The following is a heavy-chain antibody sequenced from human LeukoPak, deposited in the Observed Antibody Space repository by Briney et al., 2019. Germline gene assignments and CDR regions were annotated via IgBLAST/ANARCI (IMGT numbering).Heavy chain of an antibody. V-gene: IGHV1-18*04. Sequence: ASVKVSCKASGYSFTGYYIHWVRQAPGQGLEWMGWISAYNGNTNYAQKLQGRVTMTTDTSTSTAYMELRSLRSDDTAVYYCARDSGYVSLDYWGQGTLVTVSS. J-gene: IGHJ4*02. CDR3: ARDSGYVSLDY. CDR1: GYSFTGYY. D-gene: IGHD5-12*01. CDR2: ISAYNGNT.